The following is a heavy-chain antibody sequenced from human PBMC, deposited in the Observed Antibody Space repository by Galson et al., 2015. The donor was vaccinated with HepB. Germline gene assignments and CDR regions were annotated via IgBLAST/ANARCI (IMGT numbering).Heavy chain of an antibody. D-gene: IGHD2-15*01. CDR1: GFTFSSYD. CDR2: IGTAGDP. CDR3: ARGRKRNIVVVVADVAFDI. Sequence: SLRLSCAASGFTFSSYDMHWVRQATGKGLEWVSAIGTAGDPYYPGSVKGRFTISRENAKNSLYLQTNSLRAGDTAVYYCARGRKRNIVVVVADVAFDIWGQGTMVTVSS. J-gene: IGHJ3*02. V-gene: IGHV3-13*05.